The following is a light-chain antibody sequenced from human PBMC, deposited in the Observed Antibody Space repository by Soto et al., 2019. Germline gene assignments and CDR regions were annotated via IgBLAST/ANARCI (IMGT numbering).Light chain of an antibody. V-gene: IGKV1-5*01. CDR1: QIVSNV. CDR3: QQYYRYPWT. Sequence: DIQMTQSPTTLSASVGDRVTITCRASQIVSNVLAWFQQKPGKGPELLIYDVSNLQSGVPSRFSGSGSGTEFTLTISSLQPGDFAVYYCQQYYRYPWTFGQGTQVEIK. J-gene: IGKJ1*01. CDR2: DVS.